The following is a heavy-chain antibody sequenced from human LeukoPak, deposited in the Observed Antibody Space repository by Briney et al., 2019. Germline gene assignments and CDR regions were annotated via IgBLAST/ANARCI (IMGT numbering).Heavy chain of an antibody. J-gene: IGHJ4*02. CDR3: AKDQNIGYSSGPL. CDR1: GGSFSGYY. V-gene: IGHV3-23*01. D-gene: IGHD6-19*01. Sequence: ETLSLTCAVYGGSFSGYYWSWIRQPPGKGLEWVSAISGSGGSTYYADSVKGRFTISRDNSKNTLYLQMNSLRAEDTAVYYCAKDQNIGYSSGPLWGQGTLVTVSS. CDR2: ISGSGGST.